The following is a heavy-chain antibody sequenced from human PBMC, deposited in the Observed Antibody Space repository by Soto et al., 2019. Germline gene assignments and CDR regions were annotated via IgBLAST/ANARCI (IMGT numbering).Heavy chain of an antibody. Sequence: EVQVVESGGGLVKPGGSLRLSCTFTFSMYSMNWVRQAPGKGLEWVACISSGSAYIKYAESVKGRFTISRDNAKNSLHLQMNSLRAEDTAIYHCARDQGGSYDSWFDPWGQGTLVTVSS. CDR1: TFSMYS. CDR3: ARDQGGSYDSWFDP. CDR2: ISSGSAYI. D-gene: IGHD1-26*01. J-gene: IGHJ5*02. V-gene: IGHV3-21*06.